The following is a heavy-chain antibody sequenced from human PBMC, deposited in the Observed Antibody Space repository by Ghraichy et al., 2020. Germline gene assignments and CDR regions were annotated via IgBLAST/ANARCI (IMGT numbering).Heavy chain of an antibody. V-gene: IGHV3-48*02. CDR2: ISSSSSTI. CDR1: GFTFSSYS. D-gene: IGHD3-3*01. J-gene: IGHJ4*02. Sequence: GESLNISCAASGFTFSSYSMNWVRQAPGKGLEWVSYISSSSSTIYYADSVKGRFTISRDNAKNSLYLQMNSLRDEDTAVYYCARGFSASPKYYDFWSGYFGLVGGNFDYWGQGTLVTVSS. CDR3: ARGFSASPKYYDFWSGYFGLVGGNFDY.